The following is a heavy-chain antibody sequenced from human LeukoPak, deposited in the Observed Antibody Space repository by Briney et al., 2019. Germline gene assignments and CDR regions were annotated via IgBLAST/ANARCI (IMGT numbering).Heavy chain of an antibody. Sequence: SETLSLTCTVSGYSISSGYYWGWIRQPPGKGLEWIGSIYHSGSTYYNPSLKSRVTISVDTSKNQFSLKLSSVTAADTAVYYCARMGGIAAAGYYFDYWGQGTLVTVSS. CDR1: GYSISSGYY. CDR3: ARMGGIAAAGYYFDY. CDR2: IYHSGST. J-gene: IGHJ4*02. V-gene: IGHV4-38-2*02. D-gene: IGHD6-13*01.